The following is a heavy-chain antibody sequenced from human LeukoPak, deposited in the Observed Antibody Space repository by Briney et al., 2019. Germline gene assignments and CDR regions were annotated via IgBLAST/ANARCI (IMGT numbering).Heavy chain of an antibody. J-gene: IGHJ3*02. D-gene: IGHD1-26*01. CDR3: ARTSGSDDAFDI. Sequence: GGSLRLSCAAPGFTFSSNWMSWVRQAPGKGLEWVANIKQDGSEKYYVDSVKGRFTISRDNAKNSLYLQMNSLRAEDTAVYYCARTSGSDDAFDIWGQGTMVTVSS. V-gene: IGHV3-7*01. CDR1: GFTFSSNW. CDR2: IKQDGSEK.